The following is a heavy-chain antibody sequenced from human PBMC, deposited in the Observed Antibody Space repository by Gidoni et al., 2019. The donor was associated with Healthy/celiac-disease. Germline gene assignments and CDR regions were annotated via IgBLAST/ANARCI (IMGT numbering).Heavy chain of an antibody. D-gene: IGHD6-13*01. CDR2: INAGNGNT. J-gene: IGHJ6*02. CDR3: ARDQQQLVLIPPAGGMDV. V-gene: IGHV1-3*01. Sequence: QVQLVQSGAEVKKPGASVKVSCKASGYTFTSYAMHWVRQAPGQRLEGMGWINAGNGNTNYSQKFQGRVTITRDTAASTAYMDRRRLRSEDTAVYYCARDQQQLVLIPPAGGMDVWGQGTTVTVSS. CDR1: GYTFTSYA.